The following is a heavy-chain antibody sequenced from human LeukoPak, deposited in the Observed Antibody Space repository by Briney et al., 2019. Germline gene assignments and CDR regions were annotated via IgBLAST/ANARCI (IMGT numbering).Heavy chain of an antibody. Sequence: GGSLRLSCAASGFTFSSYGMHWVRQAPGKGLEWVAAISYDGSNKYYADSVKGRFTISRDNSKNTLYLQMNSLRAEDTAVYYCAKDLSGSYDYWGQGTLVTVSS. CDR1: GFTFSSYG. CDR2: ISYDGSNK. D-gene: IGHD1-26*01. J-gene: IGHJ4*02. CDR3: AKDLSGSYDY. V-gene: IGHV3-30*18.